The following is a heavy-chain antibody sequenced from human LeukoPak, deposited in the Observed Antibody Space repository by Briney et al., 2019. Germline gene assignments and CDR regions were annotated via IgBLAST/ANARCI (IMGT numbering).Heavy chain of an antibody. Sequence: SQTLSLTCTVSGGSISSGGYYWSWIRQPPGKGLEWIGYIYHSGSTYYNPSLKSRVTISVDTSKIQFFLKLTSVTAADTAVYYCARDPERGYCSGGSCYNYWGQGTLVTVSS. D-gene: IGHD2-15*01. CDR2: IYHSGST. CDR3: ARDPERGYCSGGSCYNY. J-gene: IGHJ4*02. CDR1: GGSISSGGYY. V-gene: IGHV4-30-2*01.